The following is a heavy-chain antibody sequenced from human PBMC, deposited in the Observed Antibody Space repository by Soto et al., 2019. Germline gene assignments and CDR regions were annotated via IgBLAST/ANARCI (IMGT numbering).Heavy chain of an antibody. CDR3: ARVGAALTVYKPDSSGWYPFSY. J-gene: IGHJ4*02. CDR1: GGTFSSYA. D-gene: IGHD6-19*01. V-gene: IGHV1-69*01. Sequence: VPLVQSGAEVKKPGSSVKGSCKASGGTFSSYAISWVRQAPGQGLEWMGGIIPIFGTANYAQKFQGRVTITADDSTCTAYMELSSLRAEYTALYYCARVGAALTVYKPDSSGWYPFSYCGERNIVTFSS. CDR2: IIPIFGTA.